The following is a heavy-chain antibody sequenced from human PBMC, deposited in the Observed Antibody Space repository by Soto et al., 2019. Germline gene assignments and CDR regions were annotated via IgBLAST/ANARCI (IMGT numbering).Heavy chain of an antibody. V-gene: IGHV3-30-3*01. CDR1: GFTFSRHT. D-gene: IGHD3-3*01. J-gene: IGHJ4*02. CDR2: ISDDGSNT. CDR3: AREVEYHFWGCFNPPPYYFDD. Sequence: QVQLVESGGGVVQPGRSLRLSCAASGFTFSRHTMHWVRQAPGKGLEWVAAISDDGSNTYYADSVKGRFTISRDNSKNPVYLEMNSLRSEDTAVHPCAREVEYHFWGCFNPPPYYFDDWGQGTLVTVSS.